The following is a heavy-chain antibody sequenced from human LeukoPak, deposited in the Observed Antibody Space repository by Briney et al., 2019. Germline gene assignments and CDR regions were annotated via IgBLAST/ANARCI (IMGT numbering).Heavy chain of an antibody. V-gene: IGHV3-48*04. Sequence: GGSLRLSCAASGFTFSSFSISWVRQAPGKGLEWVSYISGTGYSIYYAGSVKGRFTNSRDNAKNSLSLQMNSLRAEDTAVYCCARDLPVYFDTSGYYSYYFDSWGQGTLVTVSS. CDR2: ISGTGYSI. J-gene: IGHJ4*02. CDR1: GFTFSSFS. CDR3: ARDLPVYFDTSGYYSYYFDS. D-gene: IGHD3-22*01.